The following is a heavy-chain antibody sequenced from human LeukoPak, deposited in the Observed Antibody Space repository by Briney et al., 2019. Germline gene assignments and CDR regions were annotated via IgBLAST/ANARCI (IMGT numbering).Heavy chain of an antibody. D-gene: IGHD4-17*01. V-gene: IGHV3-9*01. Sequence: GGSLRLSCAASGFTFDDYAMHWVRQAPGKGLEWVSGISWNSGSIGYADSVKGRFTISRDNAKNSLYLQMNSLRAEDTALYYCAKASGFTVTPGYFDYWGQGTLVTVSS. J-gene: IGHJ4*02. CDR1: GFTFDDYA. CDR3: AKASGFTVTPGYFDY. CDR2: ISWNSGSI.